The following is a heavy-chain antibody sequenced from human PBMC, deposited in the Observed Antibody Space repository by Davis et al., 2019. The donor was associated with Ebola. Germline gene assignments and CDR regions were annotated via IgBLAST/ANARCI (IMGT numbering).Heavy chain of an antibody. D-gene: IGHD3-16*01. J-gene: IGHJ6*04. CDR1: GFTFSTYA. V-gene: IGHV3-7*03. CDR2: IPHVGSEK. Sequence: GESLKISCAASGFTFSTYAMSWVRQAPGKGLEWVATIPHVGSEKYYVDSVKGRFTSSRDNAKNSVYLQMNSLRVDDTAVYFCARDPSGGSGWSVGYYGMDVWGKGTTVTVSS. CDR3: ARDPSGGSGWSVGYYGMDV.